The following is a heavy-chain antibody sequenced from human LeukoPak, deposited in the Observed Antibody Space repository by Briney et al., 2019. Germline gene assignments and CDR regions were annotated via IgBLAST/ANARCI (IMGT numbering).Heavy chain of an antibody. J-gene: IGHJ5*02. V-gene: IGHV1-2*02. D-gene: IGHD2-15*01. CDR2: INPNSGGT. CDR3: ARDSRYCSGGSCFFWFDP. Sequence: ASVKVSCKASGYTFTGYYMHWVRQAPGQGLEWMGWINPNSGGTNHAQKFQGRVTMTGDTSISTAYMELSRLRSDDTAVYYCARDSRYCSGGSCFFWFDPWGQGTLVTVSS. CDR1: GYTFTGYY.